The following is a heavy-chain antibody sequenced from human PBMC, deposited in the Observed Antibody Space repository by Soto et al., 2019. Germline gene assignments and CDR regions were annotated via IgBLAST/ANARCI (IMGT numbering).Heavy chain of an antibody. CDR1: GFIFNNYD. CDR3: VRGLPGGFDP. CDR2: IGVAGDT. J-gene: IGHJ5*02. V-gene: IGHV3-13*01. D-gene: IGHD3-10*01. Sequence: GGSLRLSCAASGFIFNNYDMHWVRQTSGNGLQWVSRIGVAGDTNYSGSVKGRFTISRENAKNSFFLQMNSLRAGDTAVYYCVRGLPGGFDPWGQGTLVTVSS.